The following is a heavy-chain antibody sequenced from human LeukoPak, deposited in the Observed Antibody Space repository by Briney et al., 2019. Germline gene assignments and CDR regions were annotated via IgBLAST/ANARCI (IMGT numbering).Heavy chain of an antibody. CDR1: GYTFINYG. CDR2: ISAHNGNT. D-gene: IGHD5-18*01. Sequence: ASVKVSCKASGYTFINYGISWVRQAPGQGLEWMGWISAHNGNTNYAQKVQGRVTMTADISTSTAYMELRSLRSDDTAVYYCARLETDMVYWYSDLWGRGTLVTVSS. CDR3: ARLETDMVYWYSDL. V-gene: IGHV1-18*01. J-gene: IGHJ2*01.